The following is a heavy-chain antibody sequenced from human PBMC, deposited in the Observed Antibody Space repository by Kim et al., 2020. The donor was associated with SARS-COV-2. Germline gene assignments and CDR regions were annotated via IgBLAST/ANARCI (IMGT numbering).Heavy chain of an antibody. V-gene: IGHV4-31*03. J-gene: IGHJ3*02. CDR1: GDSISSPSYY. CDR3: VRDRASITRDSFDI. Sequence: SETLSLTCSVSGDSISSPSYYWSWIRQRPGKGLEWIGYIYYSGSTSYNPSLKSRIAISIDTSKNHFSLELTSVTAADTAVYFCVRDRASITRDSFDIWG. CDR2: IYYSGST.